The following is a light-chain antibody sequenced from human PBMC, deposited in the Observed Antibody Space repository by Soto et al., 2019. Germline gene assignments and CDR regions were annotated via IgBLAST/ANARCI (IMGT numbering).Light chain of an antibody. J-gene: IGKJ1*01. Sequence: EIVLSQSPGTLSLSPGERATLSCMASQSFSSSYLAWYQQKPGQPPRLLIYGASSRATGIPDRFSGSGSGTDFTLTISRLEPEDFAVYYCQQYGSSPQTFGQGTKVEIK. CDR1: QSFSSSY. V-gene: IGKV3-20*01. CDR3: QQYGSSPQT. CDR2: GAS.